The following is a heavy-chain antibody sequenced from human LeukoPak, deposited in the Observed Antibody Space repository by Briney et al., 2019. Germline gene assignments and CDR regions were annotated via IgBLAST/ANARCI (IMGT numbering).Heavy chain of an antibody. CDR2: ISGSGGST. V-gene: IGHV3-23*01. Sequence: GGSLRLSCAASGFTFSSYAMSWVRQAPGKGLEWVSAISGSGGSTYYADSVKGRFTISRDNSMNTLYLQMNSLRAEDTAVYYCAKARWLRLGNFDYWGQGTLVTVSS. J-gene: IGHJ4*02. CDR3: AKARWLRLGNFDY. D-gene: IGHD5-24*01. CDR1: GFTFSSYA.